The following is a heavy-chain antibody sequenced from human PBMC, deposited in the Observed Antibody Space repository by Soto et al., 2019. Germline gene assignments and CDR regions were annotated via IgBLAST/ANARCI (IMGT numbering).Heavy chain of an antibody. CDR1: GFTFSSYG. V-gene: IGHV3-30*18. CDR3: AKDKPGTTSFDY. J-gene: IGHJ4*02. D-gene: IGHD1-1*01. Sequence: PGGSLRLSCAASGFTFSSYGMHWVRQAPGKGLEWVAVISYEGSNKYYADSVKGRFTISRDTSKNTLYLQLNTLRAEDTAVYYCAKDKPGTTSFDYWGQGTLVPVS. CDR2: ISYEGSNK.